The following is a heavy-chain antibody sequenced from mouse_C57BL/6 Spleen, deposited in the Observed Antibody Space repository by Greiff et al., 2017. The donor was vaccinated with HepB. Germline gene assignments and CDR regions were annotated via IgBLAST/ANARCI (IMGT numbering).Heavy chain of an antibody. Sequence: VQLQQSGPELVKPGASVKISCKASGYTFTDYYMNWVKQSHGKSLEWIGDINPNNGGTSYNQKFKGKATLTVDKSSSTAYMELRSLTSEDSAVYYCARIYDGYSPWFAYWGQGTLVTVSA. CDR2: INPNNGGT. D-gene: IGHD2-3*01. CDR1: GYTFTDYY. CDR3: ARIYDGYSPWFAY. V-gene: IGHV1-26*01. J-gene: IGHJ3*01.